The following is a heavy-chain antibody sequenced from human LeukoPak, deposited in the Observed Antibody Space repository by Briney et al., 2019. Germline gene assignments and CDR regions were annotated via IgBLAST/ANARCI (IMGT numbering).Heavy chain of an antibody. CDR1: GFTFNVYS. Sequence: GGSLRLSCAASGFTFNVYSMNWVRQAPGKGLEWVSFISSSLDSSMYYADSVKGRFTISRDNAKNSLYLQMNSLRAEDTAVYYCARARLAAAGTGAFDIWGQGTMVTVSS. CDR3: ARARLAAAGTGAFDI. J-gene: IGHJ3*02. V-gene: IGHV3-48*01. D-gene: IGHD6-13*01. CDR2: ISSSLDSSM.